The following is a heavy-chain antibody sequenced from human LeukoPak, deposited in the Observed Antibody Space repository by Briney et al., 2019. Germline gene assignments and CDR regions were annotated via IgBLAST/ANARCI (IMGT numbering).Heavy chain of an antibody. D-gene: IGHD3-3*01. Sequence: GASVKVSCKASGYTFTSYGISWVRQAPGQGLEWMGWISAYNGNTNYAQKLQGRATMTTDTSTSTAYMELRSLRSDDTAVYYCARGASFGVVIPIDYWAREPWSPSPQ. V-gene: IGHV1-18*01. CDR1: GYTFTSYG. J-gene: IGHJ4*02. CDR3: ARGASFGVVIPIDY. CDR2: ISAYNGNT.